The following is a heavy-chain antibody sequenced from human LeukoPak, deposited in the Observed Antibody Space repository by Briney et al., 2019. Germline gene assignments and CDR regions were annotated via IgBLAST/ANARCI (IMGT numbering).Heavy chain of an antibody. CDR3: ARVPRRIAAGPPFDY. J-gene: IGHJ4*02. D-gene: IGHD6-6*01. V-gene: IGHV3-48*03. CDR1: GFTFSSYE. CDR2: ISSSGSTI. Sequence: GGSLRLSCAASGFTFSSYEMNWVRQAPGKGLEWVSYISSSGSTIYYADSVKGRFTISRDNAKNSLYPQMNSLRAADTAVYYCARVPRRIAAGPPFDYWGQGTLVTVSS.